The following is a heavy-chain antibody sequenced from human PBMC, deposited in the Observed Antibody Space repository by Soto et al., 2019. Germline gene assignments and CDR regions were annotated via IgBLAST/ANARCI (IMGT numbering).Heavy chain of an antibody. CDR1: GFTFSSYS. D-gene: IGHD5-12*01. CDR3: AREWDGGCYNSGWFDP. Sequence: EVQLVESGGGLVQPGGSLRLSCAASGFTFSSYSMNWVRQAPGKGLEWVSYISSSSSTIYYADSVKGRFTISRDNAKNSLYLQMNSLRAEDTAVYYWAREWDGGCYNSGWFDPWGQGTLVTVSS. J-gene: IGHJ5*02. V-gene: IGHV3-48*01. CDR2: ISSSSSTI.